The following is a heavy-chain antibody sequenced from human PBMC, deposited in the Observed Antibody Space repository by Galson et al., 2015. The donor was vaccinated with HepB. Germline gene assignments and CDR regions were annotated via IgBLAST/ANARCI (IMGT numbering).Heavy chain of an antibody. V-gene: IGHV3-30*18. D-gene: IGHD6-6*01. J-gene: IGHJ6*02. CDR3: AKDLGYSSSSDVNYYYYYGMDV. Sequence: SLRLSCAASGFTFSSYGMHWVRQAPGKGPEWVAVISYDGSNKYYADSVKGRFTISRDNSKNTLYLQTNSLRAEDTAVYYCAKDLGYSSSSDVNYYYYYGMDVWGQGTTVTVSS. CDR2: ISYDGSNK. CDR1: GFTFSSYG.